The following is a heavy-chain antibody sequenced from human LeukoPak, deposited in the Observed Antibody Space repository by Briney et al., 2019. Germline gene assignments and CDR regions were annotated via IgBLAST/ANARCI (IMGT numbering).Heavy chain of an antibody. D-gene: IGHD2-21*01. CDR1: GFTFNDYG. V-gene: IGHV3-20*04. CDR3: ARALGGDYDY. Sequence: GGSLRLSCAASGFTFNDYGMSWVRQAPGKGLEWVSGINWNGGSTGYADSVKGRFTISRENAKNSLYLQMNSLRAEDTALYYCARALGGDYDYWGQGTLVTVSS. CDR2: INWNGGST. J-gene: IGHJ4*02.